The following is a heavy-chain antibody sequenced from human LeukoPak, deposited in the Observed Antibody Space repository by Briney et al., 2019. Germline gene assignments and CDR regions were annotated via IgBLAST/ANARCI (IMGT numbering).Heavy chain of an antibody. CDR2: ISWNSGSI. CDR3: ARGEGGCSSTSCPQGY. CDR1: GFTLDDYA. J-gene: IGHJ4*02. V-gene: IGHV3-9*01. D-gene: IGHD2-2*01. Sequence: GRSLRLSCAASGFTLDDYAMHWVRQAPGKGLEWVSGISWNSGSIGYADSVKGRFTISRDNAKNSLYLQMNSLRAKDTAVYYCARGEGGCSSTSCPQGYWGQGTLVTVSS.